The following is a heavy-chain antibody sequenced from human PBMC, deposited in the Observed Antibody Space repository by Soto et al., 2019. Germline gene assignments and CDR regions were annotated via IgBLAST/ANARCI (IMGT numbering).Heavy chain of an antibody. CDR2: ISCDGSNK. CDR1: GFTFSSYG. CDR3: AKDYIGSLDY. D-gene: IGHD2-15*01. J-gene: IGHJ4*02. V-gene: IGHV3-30*18. Sequence: QVQLVESGGGVVQPGRSLRLSCAASGFTFSSYGMHWVRQAPGKGLEWVAVISCDGSNKYYADSVKGRFTISRDNSKNTLYLQMNSLRAEDTAVYYCAKDYIGSLDYWGQGTLVTVSS.